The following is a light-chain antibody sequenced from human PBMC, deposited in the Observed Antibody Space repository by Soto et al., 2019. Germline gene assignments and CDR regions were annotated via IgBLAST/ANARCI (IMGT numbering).Light chain of an antibody. Sequence: EVVLTQSPGTLSLSPGERATLSCRASQSISSSYLAWYQQRPGQAPRLLIHGASSRATGIPDRFSGSGSGTDFTINISRLEPEDFAVYYCQQYGISSHTFGQGTKLEIK. CDR2: GAS. J-gene: IGKJ2*01. CDR1: QSISSSY. CDR3: QQYGISSHT. V-gene: IGKV3-20*01.